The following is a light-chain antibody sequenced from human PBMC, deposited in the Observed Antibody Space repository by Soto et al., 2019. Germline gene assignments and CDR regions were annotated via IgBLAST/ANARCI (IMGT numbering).Light chain of an antibody. Sequence: EIVLTQSPGTLSLSPGERATLSCTGSQSVNYVAWYQQKAGQGPRLLIYGASNRATGIPDRFSASGSGTDFTLTISRLEPEDSAVYYCQQYGRSPPRTFGQGTKLEIK. CDR2: GAS. J-gene: IGKJ2*01. CDR3: QQYGRSPPRT. CDR1: QSVNY. V-gene: IGKV3-20*01.